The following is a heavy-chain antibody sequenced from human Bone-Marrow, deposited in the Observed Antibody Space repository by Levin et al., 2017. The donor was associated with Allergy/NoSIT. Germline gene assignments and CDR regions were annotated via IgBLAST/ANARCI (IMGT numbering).Heavy chain of an antibody. CDR3: ARGRRDWNYADYYFDY. CDR2: IIPILGIA. J-gene: IGHJ4*02. V-gene: IGHV1-69*04. CDR1: GGTFSSYA. D-gene: IGHD1-7*01. Sequence: SVKVSCKASGGTFSSYAISWVRQAPGQGLEWMGRIIPILGIANYAQKFQGRVTITADKSTSTAYMELSSLRSEDTAVYYCARGRRDWNYADYYFDYWGQGTLVTVSS.